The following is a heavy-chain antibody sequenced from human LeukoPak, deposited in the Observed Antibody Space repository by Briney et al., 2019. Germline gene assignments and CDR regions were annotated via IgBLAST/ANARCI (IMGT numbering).Heavy chain of an antibody. CDR3: ARGSRGRRFGNIGGNWFDP. Sequence: GRSLRLSCAASGFTFHHYAIHWVRQVPGKGLEWVSGISWNSAYIGYADSVKGRFTISRDNAKNSVYLQMNSLRAEDTAVYYCARGSRGRRFGNIGGNWFDPWGQGTLVTVSS. CDR2: ISWNSAYI. CDR1: GFTFHHYA. D-gene: IGHD3-10*01. V-gene: IGHV3-9*01. J-gene: IGHJ5*02.